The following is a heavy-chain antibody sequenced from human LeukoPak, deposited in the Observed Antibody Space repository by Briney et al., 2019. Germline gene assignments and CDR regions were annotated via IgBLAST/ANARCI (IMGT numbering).Heavy chain of an antibody. J-gene: IGHJ4*02. Sequence: TGGSLRLSCADSGFTFSSYAMSWVRQAPGKGLEWVSLISTSGRTHYADSVQGRFTISRDNSKNTLSLHMNSLRAEDTAVYYCARDLDSSGYYHVVDSWGQGAVVTVSS. V-gene: IGHV3-23*01. CDR3: ARDLDSSGYYHVVDS. CDR1: GFTFSSYA. D-gene: IGHD3-22*01. CDR2: ISTSGRT.